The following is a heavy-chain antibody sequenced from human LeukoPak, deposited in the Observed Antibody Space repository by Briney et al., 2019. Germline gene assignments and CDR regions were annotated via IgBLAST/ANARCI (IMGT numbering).Heavy chain of an antibody. CDR2: IYYSGNT. J-gene: IGHJ5*02. V-gene: IGHV4-59*01. CDR1: GGSITSDY. D-gene: IGHD2-2*01. CDR3: ARVPGRHCTSTGCRDLVKFDP. Sequence: PSETLSLTCTVSGGSITSDYWSWIRQPPGKGLEWIGYIYYSGNTNYNPSLKSRITISVDASKSHFSLKLSSVTAADTAVYYCARVPGRHCTSTGCRDLVKFDPWGQGTLVTVSS.